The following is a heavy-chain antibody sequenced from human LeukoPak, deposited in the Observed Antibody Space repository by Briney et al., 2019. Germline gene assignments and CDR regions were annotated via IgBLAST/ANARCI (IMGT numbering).Heavy chain of an antibody. D-gene: IGHD3-9*01. J-gene: IGHJ3*02. CDR1: GYTFTGYY. CDR3: ARVPVLRYFDWSKLGAFDI. CDR2: INPNSGGT. Sequence: ASVKVSCKASGYTFTGYYMHWVRQAPGQGLEWMGWINPNSGGTNYAQKFQGRVTMTRDTSISTAYMELSRLRSDDTAVYYCARVPVLRYFDWSKLGAFDIWGQGTMVTVSS. V-gene: IGHV1-2*02.